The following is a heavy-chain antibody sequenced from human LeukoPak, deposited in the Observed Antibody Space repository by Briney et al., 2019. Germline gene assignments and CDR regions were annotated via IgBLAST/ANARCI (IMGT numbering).Heavy chain of an antibody. D-gene: IGHD7-27*01. V-gene: IGHV1-69*04. CDR3: ARDQMKGITGVDY. J-gene: IGHJ4*02. CDR1: GGTFSSYA. CDR2: IIPILGIA. Sequence: GASVKVSCKASGGTFSSYAISWVRQAPGQGLEWMGRIIPILGIANYAQKLQGRVTITADKSTSTAYMELSSLRSEDTAVYYCARDQMKGITGVDYWGQGTLVTVSS.